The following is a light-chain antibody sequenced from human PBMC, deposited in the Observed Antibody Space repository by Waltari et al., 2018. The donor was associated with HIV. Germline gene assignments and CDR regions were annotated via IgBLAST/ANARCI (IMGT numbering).Light chain of an antibody. CDR2: DSS. CDR3: QQYDNWPLT. Sequence: TVMTQFPGTLSVSPGEIATLSCRASQSVNSNLAWYQQKPGQAPRLLIYDSSTRATDSPARFSGSGSGTEVTLTISSLQSEDFALYYCQQYDNWPLTFGGGTKVEIK. CDR1: QSVNSN. V-gene: IGKV3-15*01. J-gene: IGKJ4*01.